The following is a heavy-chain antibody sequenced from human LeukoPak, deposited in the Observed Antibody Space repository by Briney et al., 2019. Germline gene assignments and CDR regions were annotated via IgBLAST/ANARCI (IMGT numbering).Heavy chain of an antibody. D-gene: IGHD3-22*01. V-gene: IGHV3-11*06. CDR2: ITSSSSYI. CDR3: ARHVVAVGFDY. CDR1: GLRFSDYY. Sequence: QPGGSLRLSCAASGLRFSDYYVSWIRQAPGKGLEWVSSITSSSSYIYYADSVKGRFTISRDNAKNSLYLQMNSLRVEDTAVYYCARHVVAVGFDYWGQGTLVTVSS. J-gene: IGHJ4*02.